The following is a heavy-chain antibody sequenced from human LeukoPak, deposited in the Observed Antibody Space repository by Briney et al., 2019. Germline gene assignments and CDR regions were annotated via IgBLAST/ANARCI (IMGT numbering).Heavy chain of an antibody. V-gene: IGHV4-30-4*01. CDR1: GGSISSGDYY. Sequence: SETLSLTCTVSGGSISSGDYYWSWIRQPPGKGLEWIGYIYYSGSTYYNPSLKSRVTISVATSKNQFSLKLRSVTAADTAVYYCARVRLVYTFDIWGQGTMVTVSS. CDR2: IYYSGST. D-gene: IGHD6-19*01. J-gene: IGHJ3*02. CDR3: ARVRLVYTFDI.